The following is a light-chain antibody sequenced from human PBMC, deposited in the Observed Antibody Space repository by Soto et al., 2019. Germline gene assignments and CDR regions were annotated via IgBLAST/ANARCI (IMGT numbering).Light chain of an antibody. CDR1: QSVSSN. CDR2: AAS. CDR3: KQYGSSGT. V-gene: IGKV3-20*01. J-gene: IGKJ1*01. Sequence: EIVLTQSPATLSVSPGERATLSCRASQSVSSNLAWYQQKPGQAPRLLIYAASTRATGIPDRFSGSGSGTDFTLTISRLEPEDFAVYYCKQYGSSGTCGQGTKVDIK.